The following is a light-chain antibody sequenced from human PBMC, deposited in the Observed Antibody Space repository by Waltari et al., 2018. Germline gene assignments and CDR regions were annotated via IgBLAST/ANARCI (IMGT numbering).Light chain of an antibody. CDR3: QQYNNWRFT. Sequence: DIQMTESPSSLSASVGDRVTITCRASQSISSYLNWYQQKPGKAPKLLIYAASSLQSGVPSRFSGSGSGTDFTLTISSLQSEDFAVYYCQQYNNWRFTFGPGSKLGIK. V-gene: IGKV1-39*01. CDR1: QSISSY. CDR2: AAS. J-gene: IGKJ3*01.